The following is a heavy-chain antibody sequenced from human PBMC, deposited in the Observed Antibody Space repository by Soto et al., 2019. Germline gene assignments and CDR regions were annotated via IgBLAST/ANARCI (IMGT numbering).Heavy chain of an antibody. CDR2: ISSSSSYT. D-gene: IGHD3-10*01. CDR1: GFTFSDYY. Sequence: PGGSLRLSCVASGFTFSDYYMSWIRQAPGKGLEWVSYISSSSSYTNYADSVKGRFTISRDNAKNSLYLQMNSLRAEDTAVYYCARGVWFGTHYYYYGMDVWGQGTTVTVSS. V-gene: IGHV3-11*05. CDR3: ARGVWFGTHYYYYGMDV. J-gene: IGHJ6*02.